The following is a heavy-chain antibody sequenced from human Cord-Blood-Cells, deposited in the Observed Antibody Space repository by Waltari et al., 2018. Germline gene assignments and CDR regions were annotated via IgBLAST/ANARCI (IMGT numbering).Heavy chain of an antibody. D-gene: IGHD4-17*01. CDR1: GFTVSSNH. CDR3: ASLDYGGNSGGSDAFDI. Sequence: EVQLVESGGGLIQPGGSLRLCCAASGFTVSSNHMSWVRQAPGKGLEWVSVIYSGGSTYYADSVKGRFTISRDNSKNTLYLQMNSLRAEDTAVYYCASLDYGGNSGGSDAFDIWGQGTMVTVSS. J-gene: IGHJ3*02. V-gene: IGHV3-53*01. CDR2: IYSGGST.